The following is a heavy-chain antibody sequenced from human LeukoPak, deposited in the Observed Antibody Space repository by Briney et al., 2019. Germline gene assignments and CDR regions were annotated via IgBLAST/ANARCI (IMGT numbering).Heavy chain of an antibody. J-gene: IGHJ4*02. V-gene: IGHV5-51*01. Sequence: GESLKISCKGSGYSFTSYWIGWVRQMPGKGLEWMGIMYPGDSDTRYSPSFQGQVTISVDKSISTAYLQRSSLKASDTAMYYCGRHLYGGNSAIDYWGQGTLATVSS. CDR1: GYSFTSYW. D-gene: IGHD4-23*01. CDR2: MYPGDSDT. CDR3: GRHLYGGNSAIDY.